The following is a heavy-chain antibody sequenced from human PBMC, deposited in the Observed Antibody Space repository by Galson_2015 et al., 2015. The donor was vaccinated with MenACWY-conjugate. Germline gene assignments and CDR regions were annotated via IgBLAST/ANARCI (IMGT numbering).Heavy chain of an antibody. CDR2: INPSGGST. CDR1: GYTFTSYY. V-gene: IGHV1-46*01. D-gene: IGHD3-9*01. Sequence: SVKVSCKASGYTFTSYYMHWVRQAPGQGLEWMGIINPSGGSTSYAQKFQGRVTMTRDTSTSTVYMELSSLRSEDTAVYYCARDLEHYDILTGYYTPSFEIDAFDIWAKGQWSPSLQ. J-gene: IGHJ3*02. CDR3: ARDLEHYDILTGYYTPSFEIDAFDI.